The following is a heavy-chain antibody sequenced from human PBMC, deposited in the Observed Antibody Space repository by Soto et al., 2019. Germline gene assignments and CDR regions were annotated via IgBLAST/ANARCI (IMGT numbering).Heavy chain of an antibody. V-gene: IGHV3-21*01. CDR1: GFTFSSYS. D-gene: IGHD5-12*01. CDR2: ISSSSSYI. Sequence: AGGSLRLSCAASGFTFSSYSMNWVRQAPGKGLEWVSSISSSSSYIYYADSVKGRFTISRDNAKNSLYLQMNRLRAEDTAVYYCARDRRDGYNFDYWGQGTLVTVSS. J-gene: IGHJ4*02. CDR3: ARDRRDGYNFDY.